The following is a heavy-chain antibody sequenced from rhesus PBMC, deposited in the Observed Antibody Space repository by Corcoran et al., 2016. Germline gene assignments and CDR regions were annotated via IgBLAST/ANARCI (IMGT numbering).Heavy chain of an antibody. CDR1: GFSLSTSGMG. Sequence: QVTLKESGPALVKPTQTLTLTCTFSGFSLSTSGMGVGWLRQPSRKTLEWLAHIYWDDDKRYSTSLKSRLTISNDTSKNQVVLTMTNMDPVDTATYYCARRGDPGGAFDFWGQGLRVTVSS. J-gene: IGHJ3*01. CDR3: ARRGDPGGAFDF. V-gene: IGHV2-1*01. CDR2: IYWDDDK. D-gene: IGHD3-34*01.